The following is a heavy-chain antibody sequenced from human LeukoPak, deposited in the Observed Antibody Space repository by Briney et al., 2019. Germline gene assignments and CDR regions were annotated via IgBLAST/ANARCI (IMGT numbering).Heavy chain of an antibody. V-gene: IGHV4-39*07. Sequence: SETLSLTCTVSGGSISSSSYYWGWIRQPPGKGLEWIGSIYYSGSTYYNPSLKSRVTIPVDTSKNQFSLKLSSVTAADTAVYYCARVYYYDSSAWGYWGQGTLVTVSS. J-gene: IGHJ4*02. CDR3: ARVYYYDSSAWGY. CDR1: GGSISSSSYY. D-gene: IGHD3-22*01. CDR2: IYYSGST.